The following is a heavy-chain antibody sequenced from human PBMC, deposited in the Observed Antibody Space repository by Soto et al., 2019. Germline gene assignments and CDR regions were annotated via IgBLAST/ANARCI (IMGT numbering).Heavy chain of an antibody. V-gene: IGHV1-2*04. CDR2: INPKSGGT. J-gene: IGHJ6*02. CDR1: GYSFTDYH. Sequence: QVQLVQSGAEVKKPGASVKVSCKASGYSFTDYHIHWVRQAPGQGLEWLGRINPKSGGTSTAQKFQGWVTMTTDTSISTASMELTRLRYDDTAIYYCARGDSTDCSNGVCSFFYNHDMDVWGQGTTVTVSS. D-gene: IGHD2-8*01. CDR3: ARGDSTDCSNGVCSFFYNHDMDV.